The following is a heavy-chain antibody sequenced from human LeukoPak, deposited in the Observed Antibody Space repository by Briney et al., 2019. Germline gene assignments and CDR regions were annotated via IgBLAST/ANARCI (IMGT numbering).Heavy chain of an antibody. J-gene: IGHJ3*02. Sequence: PGRSLRLSCAASGFTFSSYAMHWVRQAPGKGLEWVAVISYDGSNKYYADSVKGRFTISRDNSKNTLYLQMNSLRAEDTAVYYCAKLRSREYYYGSGVRGLAFDIWGQGTMVTVSS. CDR2: ISYDGSNK. V-gene: IGHV3-30-3*02. D-gene: IGHD3-10*01. CDR3: AKLRSREYYYGSGVRGLAFDI. CDR1: GFTFSSYA.